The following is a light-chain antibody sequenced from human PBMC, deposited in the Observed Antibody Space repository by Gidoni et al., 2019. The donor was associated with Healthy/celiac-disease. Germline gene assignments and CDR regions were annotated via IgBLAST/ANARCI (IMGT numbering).Light chain of an antibody. CDR3: QQRSNWPATLT. Sequence: DIVLTQSPATLSLSPGERATLTCRASQSVSSYLAWYQQTPGQAPRLLIDDASNRATGIPARFSGSGSGTDFTLTISSLEPEDFAVYYCQQRSNWPATLTFGGGTKVEIK. V-gene: IGKV3-11*01. CDR2: DAS. CDR1: QSVSSY. J-gene: IGKJ4*01.